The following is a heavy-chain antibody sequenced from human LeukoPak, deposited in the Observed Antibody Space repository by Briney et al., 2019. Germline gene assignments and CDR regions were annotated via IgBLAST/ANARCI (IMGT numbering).Heavy chain of an antibody. Sequence: QPGGSLRLSCAASGFTFSSYGMHWVRQAPGKGLEWVAVISYDGSNKYYADSVKGRFTISRDNSKNTLYLQMNSLRAEDTAVYYCARDISDYDFWSGGSYGMDVWGQGTTVTVSS. CDR2: ISYDGSNK. J-gene: IGHJ6*02. CDR1: GFTFSSYG. CDR3: ARDISDYDFWSGGSYGMDV. V-gene: IGHV3-30*03. D-gene: IGHD3-3*01.